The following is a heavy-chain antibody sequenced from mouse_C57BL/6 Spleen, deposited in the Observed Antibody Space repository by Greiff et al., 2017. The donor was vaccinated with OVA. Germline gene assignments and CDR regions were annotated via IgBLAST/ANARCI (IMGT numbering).Heavy chain of an antibody. CDR2: ISGGGGNT. CDR1: GFTFSSYT. Sequence: EVQLVESGGGLVKPGGSLKLSCAASGFTFSSYTMSWVRQTPEKRLEWVATISGGGGNTYYPASVKGRFTISRDTAKNTLYLQMSSLRSEDTAVYYCARRGNYGGSSYVGYYAMDYWGQGTSVTVSA. J-gene: IGHJ4*01. D-gene: IGHD1-1*01. CDR3: ARRGNYGGSSYVGYYAMDY. V-gene: IGHV5-9*04.